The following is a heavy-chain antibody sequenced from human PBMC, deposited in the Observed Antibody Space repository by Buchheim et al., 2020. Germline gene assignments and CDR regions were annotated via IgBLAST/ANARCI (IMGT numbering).Heavy chain of an antibody. J-gene: IGHJ4*02. Sequence: EVQLVQSGAEVKKPGESLKISCKASAYSFSNYWIGWVRQMPGKGLEWMAMIYPGDSSTKYSPSFQGQVTISAGESSSTAYLQWTSLKASDTAMYFCARARGYCSTSSCYDFDWWGQGT. V-gene: IGHV5-51*01. CDR2: IYPGDSST. D-gene: IGHD2-2*01. CDR3: ARARGYCSTSSCYDFDW. CDR1: AYSFSNYW.